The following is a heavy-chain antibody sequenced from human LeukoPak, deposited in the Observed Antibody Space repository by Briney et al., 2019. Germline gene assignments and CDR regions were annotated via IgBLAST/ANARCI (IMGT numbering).Heavy chain of an antibody. J-gene: IGHJ6*04. CDR3: AELGITMIGGV. CDR2: ISSSGSTI. V-gene: IGHV3-48*03. CDR1: GFTFSSYE. Sequence: PGGSLRLSCAASGFTFSSYEMNSVRHAPGKWLEGVAYISSSGSTIYYADSVKGRFTISRDNAKNSLYLQMNSLRAEDTAVYYCAELGITMIGGVWGKGTTVTISS. D-gene: IGHD3-10*02.